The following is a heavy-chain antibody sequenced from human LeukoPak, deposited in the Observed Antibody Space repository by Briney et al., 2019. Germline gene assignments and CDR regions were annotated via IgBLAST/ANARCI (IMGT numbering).Heavy chain of an antibody. Sequence: SETLSLTCTVSGGSISSYYRSWIRQPPGKGLEWIGYIYSSGSTNYNPSLKSRVTISVDTSKNQFSLKLSSVTAAGTAVYYCARVVEMATAYFFDYWGQGTLVTVSS. CDR3: ARVVEMATAYFFDY. CDR2: IYSSGST. V-gene: IGHV4-59*01. CDR1: GGSISSYY. J-gene: IGHJ4*02. D-gene: IGHD5-24*01.